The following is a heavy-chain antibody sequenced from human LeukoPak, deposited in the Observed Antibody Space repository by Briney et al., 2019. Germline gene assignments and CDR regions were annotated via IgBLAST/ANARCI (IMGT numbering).Heavy chain of an antibody. CDR2: ISYSGST. Sequence: SETLSLTCTVPGGSISSSSYFWGWIRQPPGKGLEWIGSISYSGSTYYNPSLKSRVTISVGTSKNQFSLKLNPVTPADTAVYYCARSVNIVVEYYFDYWGQGTLVTVSS. CDR3: ARSVNIVVEYYFDY. J-gene: IGHJ4*02. D-gene: IGHD2-15*01. CDR1: GGSISSSSYF. V-gene: IGHV4-39*01.